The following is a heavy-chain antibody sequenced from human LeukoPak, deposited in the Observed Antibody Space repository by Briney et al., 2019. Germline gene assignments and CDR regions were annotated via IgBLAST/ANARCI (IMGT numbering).Heavy chain of an antibody. J-gene: IGHJ4*02. CDR2: TNSNSGVT. D-gene: IGHD6-13*01. V-gene: IGHV1-2*02. Sequence: ASVKVSCKASGYNFTGCYIHWVRQAPGQGLEWMGWTNSNSGVTNYAQKFQGRVTMTRDTSISTAYMELTSLISDDTAVYYCARTGTFDYWGQGTLVTVSS. CDR3: ARTGTFDY. CDR1: GYNFTGCY.